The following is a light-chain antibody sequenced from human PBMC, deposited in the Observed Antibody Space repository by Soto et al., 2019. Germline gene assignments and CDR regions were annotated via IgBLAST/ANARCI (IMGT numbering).Light chain of an antibody. V-gene: IGKV1-5*01. CDR3: QQYETFPGT. J-gene: IGKJ1*01. CDR1: QSISTW. CDR2: DAS. Sequence: IQMGHSPSPRSASEGVNITLTCRASQSISTWLAWYQQKPGEAPKLLIYDASALPRGVPSRFSGSGSGTKFTLTIASLQPEDFATYYCQQYETFPGTFGPGTKVDI.